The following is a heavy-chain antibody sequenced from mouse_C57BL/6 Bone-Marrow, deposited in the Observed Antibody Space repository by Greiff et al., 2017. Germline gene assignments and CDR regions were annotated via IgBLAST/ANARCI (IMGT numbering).Heavy chain of an antibody. Sequence: QVQLQQSGAELVRPGASVKLSCTASGYTFTDYYIHWVKQRPGQGLEWIARIDPGSGNTYYNEKFQGKAPLTAETSSITAYMPLSRMTSEDSAVYFCARGDSNGAMDYWGQGTSVTVSS. J-gene: IGHJ4*01. CDR3: ARGDSNGAMDY. D-gene: IGHD2-5*01. CDR2: IDPGSGNT. CDR1: GYTFTDYY. V-gene: IGHV1-76*01.